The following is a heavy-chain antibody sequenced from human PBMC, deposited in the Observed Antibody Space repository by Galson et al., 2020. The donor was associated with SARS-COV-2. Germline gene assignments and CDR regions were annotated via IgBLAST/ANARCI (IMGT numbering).Heavy chain of an antibody. V-gene: IGHV3-23*01. CDR3: AKDTSVAVFYSYYFDL. Sequence: GGSLRLSCAGSGFTFSNYAMSLVRQAPGKGLEWVSGISGSGRSPYYADSVKGRFTISRDNSKSTLFLQINSLRAEDTAIYYCAKDTSVAVFYSYYFDLWGQGILVTVSS. J-gene: IGHJ4*02. D-gene: IGHD6-19*01. CDR1: GFTFSNYA. CDR2: ISGSGRSP.